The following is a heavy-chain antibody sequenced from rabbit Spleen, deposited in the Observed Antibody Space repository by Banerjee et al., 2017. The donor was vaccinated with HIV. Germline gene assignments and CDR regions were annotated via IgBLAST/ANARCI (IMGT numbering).Heavy chain of an antibody. J-gene: IGHJ6*01. Sequence: QSLEESGGDLVKPGGTLTLTCTASGFSFSSSDYMCWVRQAPGKGLEWISCIASGSSGFPYSATWAKGRFTISKSSSTTVTLQMTSLTVADTATYFCARDTGSSFSSYGVDLWGPGTLVTVS. CDR3: ARDTGSSFSSYGVDL. CDR2: IASGSSGFP. CDR1: GFSFSSSDY. V-gene: IGHV1S40*01. D-gene: IGHD8-1*01.